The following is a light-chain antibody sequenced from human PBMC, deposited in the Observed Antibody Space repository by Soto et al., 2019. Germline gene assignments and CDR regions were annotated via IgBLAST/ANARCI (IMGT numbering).Light chain of an antibody. CDR1: KLGDKY. CDR3: QAWDSSTAV. V-gene: IGLV3-1*01. Sequence: LTQPPSVSVSPGQTASITCSGDKLGDKYACWYQQKPGQSPVLVIYQDSKRPSGIPERFSGSNSGNTATLTISGTQAMDEADYYCQAWDSSTAVFGGGTKLTVL. CDR2: QDS. J-gene: IGLJ2*01.